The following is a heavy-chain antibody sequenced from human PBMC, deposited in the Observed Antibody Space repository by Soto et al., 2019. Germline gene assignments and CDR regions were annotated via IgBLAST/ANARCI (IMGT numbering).Heavy chain of an antibody. D-gene: IGHD1-26*01. CDR3: AREQWELSPAGFEY. V-gene: IGHV4-4*07. J-gene: IGHJ4*02. CDR1: GDSISGFY. CDR2: ILTNEST. Sequence: QLQLQESGPGLVKPSETLSLTCTVSGDSISGFYWSWIRQPAGKGLEWIGRILTNESTKYNPSLKSRVTMSIDMYKNHFSLKLRSVTAADMAVYYCAREQWELSPAGFEYWGQGTLVTVSP.